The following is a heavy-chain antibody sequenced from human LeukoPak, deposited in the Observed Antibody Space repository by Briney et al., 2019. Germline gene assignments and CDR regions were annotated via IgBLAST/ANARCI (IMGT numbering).Heavy chain of an antibody. CDR2: INHSGST. Sequence: SETLSLTCAVYGGSFSGYYWSWIRQPPGKGLEWIGEINHSGSTNYNPSLKSRVTISVDTSKNQFSLKLSSVTAADTAVYYCARETVIYDPWQAQYNWFDPWGQGTLVTVSS. J-gene: IGHJ5*02. V-gene: IGHV4-34*01. D-gene: IGHD2/OR15-2a*01. CDR1: GGSFSGYY. CDR3: ARETVIYDPWQAQYNWFDP.